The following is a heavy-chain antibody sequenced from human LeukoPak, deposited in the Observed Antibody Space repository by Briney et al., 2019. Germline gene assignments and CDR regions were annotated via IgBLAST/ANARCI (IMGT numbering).Heavy chain of an antibody. CDR1: GGTFSSYA. Sequence: SVKVSCKASGGTFSSYAISWVRQAPGQGLEWMGGIIPIFGTANYAQKFQGRVTITADKSTSTAYMELSSPRSEDTAVYYCAEGRDCSGGSCWFDYWGQGTLVTVSS. CDR2: IIPIFGTA. V-gene: IGHV1-69*06. CDR3: AEGRDCSGGSCWFDY. J-gene: IGHJ4*02. D-gene: IGHD2-15*01.